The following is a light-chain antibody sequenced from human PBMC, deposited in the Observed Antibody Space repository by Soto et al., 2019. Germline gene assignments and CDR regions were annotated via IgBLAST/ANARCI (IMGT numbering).Light chain of an antibody. V-gene: IGLV2-14*01. CDR1: SSDIGTYKY. Sequence: QSALAQPASVSGSPGQSITISCTGTSSDIGTYKYVSWYQQHPGKAPKLMIYQVSNRPSGISNRFSGSKSGNTASLTISGLQAEDEADYYCSSYTSSSTPYLFGTGTKLTVL. CDR2: QVS. CDR3: SSYTSSSTPYL. J-gene: IGLJ1*01.